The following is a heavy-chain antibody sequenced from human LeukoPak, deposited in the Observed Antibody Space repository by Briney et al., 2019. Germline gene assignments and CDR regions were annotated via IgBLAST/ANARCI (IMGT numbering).Heavy chain of an antibody. D-gene: IGHD2-15*01. CDR2: IIPIFGTA. J-gene: IGHJ6*03. Sequence: ASVKVSCKASGGTFSSYAISWVRQAPGQGLEWMGGIIPIFGTANYAQKFQGRVTITADKSTSTAYMELSSLRSEDTAVYYCARDLSLFCSGGSCYSPMDVWGKGTTVTVSS. CDR1: GGTFSSYA. V-gene: IGHV1-69*06. CDR3: ARDLSLFCSGGSCYSPMDV.